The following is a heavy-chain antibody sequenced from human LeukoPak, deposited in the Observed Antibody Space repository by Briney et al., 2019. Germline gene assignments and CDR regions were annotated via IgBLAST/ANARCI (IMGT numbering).Heavy chain of an antibody. Sequence: SETLSLTCAVSGGSFRGYYWSWIRQAPGKGLEWIGYIYYSGSTNYNPSLKSRVTISVDTSKNQFSLKLSSVTAADTAVYYCARLRYSGSYFTNWGQGTLVTVSS. V-gene: IGHV4-59*08. CDR1: GGSFRGYY. D-gene: IGHD1-26*01. J-gene: IGHJ4*02. CDR3: ARLRYSGSYFTN. CDR2: IYYSGST.